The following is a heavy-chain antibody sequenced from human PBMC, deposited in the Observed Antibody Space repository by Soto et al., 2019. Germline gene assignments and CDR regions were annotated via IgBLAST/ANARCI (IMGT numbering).Heavy chain of an antibody. J-gene: IGHJ3*02. CDR3: ARAGFCSTTSCSDAFDI. D-gene: IGHD2-2*01. Sequence: ASVKVSCKASGYTFTNYSMHWVRQAPGQRPEWMGWINAGNGNTKFSQRFQGRVTITRDTSANIAYMELSSLTSEDTAVYYCARAGFCSTTSCSDAFDIWGQGTMVTVSS. CDR1: GYTFTNYS. V-gene: IGHV1-3*01. CDR2: INAGNGNT.